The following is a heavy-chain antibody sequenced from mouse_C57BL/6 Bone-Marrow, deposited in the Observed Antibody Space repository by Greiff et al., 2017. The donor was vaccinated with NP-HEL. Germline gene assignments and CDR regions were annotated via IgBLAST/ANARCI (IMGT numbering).Heavy chain of an antibody. CDR1: GYAFSSYW. CDR3: ARGAY. CDR2: IYPGDGDT. V-gene: IGHV1-80*01. Sequence: QVQLQQSGAELVKPGASVKISCKASGYAFSSYWMNWVKQRPGKGLEWIGQIYPGDGDTNYNGQFKDKASLTADKSSSTAYMQISSLTSKESAVYFCARGAYWGQGTLVTVSA. J-gene: IGHJ3*01.